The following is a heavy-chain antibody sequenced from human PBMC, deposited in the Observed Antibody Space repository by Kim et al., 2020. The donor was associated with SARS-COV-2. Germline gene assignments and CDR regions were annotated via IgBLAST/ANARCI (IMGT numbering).Heavy chain of an antibody. V-gene: IGHV4-31*03. CDR3: ARDTFSPTGTTV. D-gene: IGHD1-7*01. J-gene: IGHJ4*02. CDR1: GGSISSGGYY. CDR2: IYYSGST. Sequence: SETLSLTCTVSGGSISSGGYYWSWIRQHPGKGLEWIGYIYYSGSTYYNPSLKSRVTISVDTSKNQFSLKLSSVTAADTAVYYCARDTFSPTGTTVWGQGTLVTVSS.